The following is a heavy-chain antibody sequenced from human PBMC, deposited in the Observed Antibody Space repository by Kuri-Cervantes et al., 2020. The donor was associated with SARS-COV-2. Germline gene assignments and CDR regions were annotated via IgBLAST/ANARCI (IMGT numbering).Heavy chain of an antibody. Sequence: GGSLRLSCAASGFTFDDYAMHWVRQAPGKGLEWVSLISWDGGSTYYADSVKGRFTISRDNAKNSLYLQMNSLRAEDMALYYCAKGPAYDFSTYYFDYWGQGTLVTVSS. CDR1: GFTFDDYA. J-gene: IGHJ4*02. CDR3: AKGPAYDFSTYYFDY. D-gene: IGHD3-3*01. V-gene: IGHV3-43D*03. CDR2: ISWDGGST.